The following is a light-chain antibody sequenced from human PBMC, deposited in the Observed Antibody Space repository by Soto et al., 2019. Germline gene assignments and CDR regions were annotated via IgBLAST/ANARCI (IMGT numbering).Light chain of an antibody. CDR3: QQYHQWPLT. V-gene: IGKV3-20*01. CDR1: QSVSSDY. J-gene: IGKJ4*01. CDR2: GAS. Sequence: EIVLTQSPDTLSLSPGERATLSCRASQSVSSDYLVWYQQKPGLPPRLLIYGASRRATGIPDRFSGSGSGTEFTLTISSLQSEDFAVYYCQQYHQWPLTFGGGTKVEIK.